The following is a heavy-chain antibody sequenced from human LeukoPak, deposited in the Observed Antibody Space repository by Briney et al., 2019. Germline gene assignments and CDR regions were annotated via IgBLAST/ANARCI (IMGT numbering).Heavy chain of an antibody. CDR1: GFTVSNNY. D-gene: IGHD3-22*01. Sequence: PGGSLRLSCAASGFTVSNNYMSWVRQAPGKGLEWVSVMYSGGSTNYADSVKGRFIISRDDSKNILDLQMNSLKAEDTAVYYCARGNYASTGPGALDICGQGTMVTVSS. V-gene: IGHV3-53*01. CDR2: MYSGGST. J-gene: IGHJ3*02. CDR3: ARGNYASTGPGALDI.